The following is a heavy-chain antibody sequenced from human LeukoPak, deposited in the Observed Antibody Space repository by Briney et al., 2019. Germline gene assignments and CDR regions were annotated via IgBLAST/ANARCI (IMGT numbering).Heavy chain of an antibody. Sequence: GGSLRLFCAPSGFTFSNYWKHCVRQSTGKGLEWVSRINSDGSNKTYADSVKGRFTISRDNAKNTLYLQMSSLRVGDTAVYYCARSDYGDNYWGQGILVTVSS. CDR2: INSDGSNK. CDR3: ARSDYGDNY. V-gene: IGHV3-74*01. CDR1: GFTFSNYW. D-gene: IGHD4-17*01. J-gene: IGHJ4*02.